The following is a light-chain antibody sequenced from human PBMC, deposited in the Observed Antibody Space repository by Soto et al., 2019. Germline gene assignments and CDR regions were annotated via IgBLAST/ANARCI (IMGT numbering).Light chain of an antibody. CDR2: AVS. CDR3: SSHNPTGTLQS. Sequence: QSALTQPASVSGSPGQSITISCTGTSSDVGVYNYVSWYQLHPGKAPKLMIYAVSVRTSGVSNRFSGSKSGNTASLTISGLQAEDEADYYCSSHNPTGTLQSFGRGTKVTVL. J-gene: IGLJ1*01. CDR1: SSDVGVYNY. V-gene: IGLV2-14*01.